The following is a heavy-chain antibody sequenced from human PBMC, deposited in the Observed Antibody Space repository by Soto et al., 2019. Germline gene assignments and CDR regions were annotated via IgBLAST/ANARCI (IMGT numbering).Heavy chain of an antibody. J-gene: IGHJ4*02. V-gene: IGHV1-24*01. D-gene: IGHD1-26*01. CDR1: GYTLTELS. Sequence: KVSSRVAGYTLTELSMHWVLQATGKGLEWMGGFDPEDGETIYAQKFQGRVTMTEDTSTDTAYMELSSLRSEDTAVYYCATGIVGATGHPFEFDYWGQGTLVTVSS. CDR2: FDPEDGET. CDR3: ATGIVGATGHPFEFDY.